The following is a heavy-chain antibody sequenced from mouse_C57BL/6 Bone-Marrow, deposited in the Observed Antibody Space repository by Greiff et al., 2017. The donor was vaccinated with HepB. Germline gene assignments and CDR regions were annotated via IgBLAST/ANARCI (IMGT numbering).Heavy chain of an antibody. Sequence: QVQLQQPGAELVKPGASVKLSCKASGYTFTSYWMHWVKQRPGRGLEWIGRIDPNSGGTKYNENFKSKGTLTVDKPSSTAYMPLSSLTSEDSAVYYCARGFYYYGSSYPYWGQGTLVTVSA. D-gene: IGHD1-1*01. J-gene: IGHJ3*01. CDR3: ARGFYYYGSSYPY. V-gene: IGHV1-72*01. CDR2: IDPNSGGT. CDR1: GYTFTSYW.